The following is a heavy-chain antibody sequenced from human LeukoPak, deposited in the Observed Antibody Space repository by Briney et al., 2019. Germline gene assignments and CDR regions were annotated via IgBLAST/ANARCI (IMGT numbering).Heavy chain of an antibody. V-gene: IGHV3-23*01. J-gene: IGHJ6*02. Sequence: LSGGSLRPSCAASGFTFSSYAMSWVRQAPGKGLEWVSAISGSGGSTYYADSVKGRFTISRDNSKNTLYLQMNSLRAEDTAVYYCAKDRDSSSWYSKYYYYYGMDVWGQGTTVTVSS. CDR2: ISGSGGST. D-gene: IGHD6-13*01. CDR3: AKDRDSSSWYSKYYYYYGMDV. CDR1: GFTFSSYA.